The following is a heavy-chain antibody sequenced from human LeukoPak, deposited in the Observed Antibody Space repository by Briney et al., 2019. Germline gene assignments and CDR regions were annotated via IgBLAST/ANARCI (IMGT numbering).Heavy chain of an antibody. CDR2: IKQDGNEK. Sequence: GGSLRLSCAASGFRLRIWWMSCVREAPGKGLEWVANIKQDGNEKYYVDSVKGRFTISRDNDKNSLYLQMNSPRAEDTAVYYCVREDRSCYYYWGQGTLVTVSS. J-gene: IGHJ4*02. V-gene: IGHV3-7*03. CDR3: VREDRSCYYY. CDR1: GFRLRIWW. D-gene: IGHD2-15*01.